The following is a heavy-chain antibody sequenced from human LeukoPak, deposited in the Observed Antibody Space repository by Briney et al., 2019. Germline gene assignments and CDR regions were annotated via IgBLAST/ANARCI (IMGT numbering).Heavy chain of an antibody. CDR1: GDSISSSSYY. CDR3: GRYDHPVITPIDS. D-gene: IGHD3-3*01. Sequence: PSETLSLTCTVSGDSISSSSYYWGWIRQPPGTGLEWIGSIYSGGNTYYNPSLMSRVTISVDASKNQCSLRLSSVTAADTAVYYCGRYDHPVITPIDSWGQGTLVTVSS. V-gene: IGHV4-39*01. J-gene: IGHJ4*02. CDR2: IYSGGNT.